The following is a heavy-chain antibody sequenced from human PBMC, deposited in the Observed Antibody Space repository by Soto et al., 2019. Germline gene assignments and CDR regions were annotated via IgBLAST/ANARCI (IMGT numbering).Heavy chain of an antibody. V-gene: IGHV1-2*04. CDR2: INPQSDGT. J-gene: IGHJ4*02. CDR1: GYTFSSYY. Sequence: QVQLVQSGAEVKKPGASVTVSCKTSGYTFSSYYIHWMRQVPGQGLEWLGWINPQSDGTAYAPRFQGWVTMAANMSISTVYMELRRLKSDDAAIYYCARGHGRQNFDYWGQGTLVSVSS. CDR3: ARGHGRQNFDY.